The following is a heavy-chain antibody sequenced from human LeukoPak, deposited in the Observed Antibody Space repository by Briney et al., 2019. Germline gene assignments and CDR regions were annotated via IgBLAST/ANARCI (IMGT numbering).Heavy chain of an antibody. CDR1: GYTFTGYY. Sequence: ASVKVSCKASGYTFTGYYMHWVRQAPGQGLEWMGWISAYNGNTNYAQKLQGRVTMTTDTSTSTAYMELRSLRSDDTAVYYCARDCSSTSCSPKDYWGQGTLVTVSS. CDR2: ISAYNGNT. J-gene: IGHJ4*02. CDR3: ARDCSSTSCSPKDY. V-gene: IGHV1-18*04. D-gene: IGHD2-2*01.